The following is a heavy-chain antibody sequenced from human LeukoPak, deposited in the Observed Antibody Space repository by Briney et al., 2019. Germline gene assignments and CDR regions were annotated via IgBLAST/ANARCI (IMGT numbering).Heavy chain of an antibody. CDR3: ARVAYSSSWYWFDP. Sequence: PSETLSLTCTVSGGYISSGGYYWSWIRQHPGKGLEWIGYIYYSGSTYYNPSLKSRVTISVDTSKNQFSLKLSSVTAADTAVYYCARVAYSSSWYWFDPWGQGTLVTVSS. J-gene: IGHJ5*02. CDR2: IYYSGST. CDR1: GGYISSGGYY. V-gene: IGHV4-31*03. D-gene: IGHD6-13*01.